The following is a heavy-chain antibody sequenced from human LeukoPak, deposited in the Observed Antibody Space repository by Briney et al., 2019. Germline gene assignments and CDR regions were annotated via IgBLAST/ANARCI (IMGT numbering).Heavy chain of an antibody. D-gene: IGHD3-3*01. J-gene: IGHJ2*01. V-gene: IGHV3-23*01. CDR2: ISGSGGST. CDR1: GFTFSSYA. CDR3: AKFFRSDWYFDL. Sequence: GGSLRLSCAASGFTFSSYAMSWVRQAPGKGLEWVSAISGSGGSTYYADSVKGRFTVSRDNSKNTLYLQMNSLRAEDTAVYYCAKFFRSDWYFDLWGRGTLVTVSS.